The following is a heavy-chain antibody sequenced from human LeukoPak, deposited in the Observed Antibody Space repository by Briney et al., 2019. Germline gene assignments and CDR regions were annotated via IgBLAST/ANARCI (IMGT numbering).Heavy chain of an antibody. CDR1: GFIFDDYA. CDR2: ISWDSDSI. Sequence: GGSLRLSCAASGFIFDDYAMHWVRQAPGKGLEWVSGISWDSDSINYADSVKGRFTISRDNAKNSLYLQMNSLRAEDTAVYYCAKDPLLQPDIYCSSTSCYGDIAGDTNDYWGQGTLVTVSS. D-gene: IGHD2-2*01. CDR3: AKDPLLQPDIYCSSTSCYGDIAGDTNDY. J-gene: IGHJ4*02. V-gene: IGHV3-9*01.